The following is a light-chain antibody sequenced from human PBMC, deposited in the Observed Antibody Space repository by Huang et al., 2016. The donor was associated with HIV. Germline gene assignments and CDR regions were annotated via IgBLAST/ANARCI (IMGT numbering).Light chain of an antibody. J-gene: IGKJ5*01. V-gene: IGKV3-11*01. CDR3: QSCSTWPPIT. CDR2: DAS. CDR1: PSVASF. Sequence: ETVLTQSPATLSLSPGARVTLSCRANPSVASFLAWYQQKPGQAPRLLIYDASNRDTDIPARFSGTGSGTNVTLTISSLEPEDCAVYDCQSCSTWPPITFGQGTRLEIK.